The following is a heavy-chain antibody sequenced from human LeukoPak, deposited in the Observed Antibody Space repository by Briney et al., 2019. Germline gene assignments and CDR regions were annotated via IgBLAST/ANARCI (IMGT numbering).Heavy chain of an antibody. Sequence: GGSLRLSCAASGFTVSSNYMSWVRQAPGKGLEWVSVIYSGGSTYYADSVKGRFTISRDNSKNTLYLQMNSLRAEDTALYYCVRGSGWAYYFDYWGQGTLVTVSS. CDR1: GFTVSSNY. CDR3: VRGSGWAYYFDY. D-gene: IGHD6-19*01. CDR2: IYSGGST. V-gene: IGHV3-66*01. J-gene: IGHJ4*02.